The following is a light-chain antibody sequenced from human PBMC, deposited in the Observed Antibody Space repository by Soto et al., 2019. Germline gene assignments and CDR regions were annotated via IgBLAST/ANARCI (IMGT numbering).Light chain of an antibody. CDR1: QGVGIT. CDR2: GAS. V-gene: IGKV3-15*01. Sequence: EIVLTQSPATLSVSPGEGATLSCRASQGVGITLAWYQQKPGQTPRLLIYGASTRATGVPARFSGSGSGTDFILTINSLQSEVFAVYYCQHYADWPLTFGGGTKIESK. CDR3: QHYADWPLT. J-gene: IGKJ4*01.